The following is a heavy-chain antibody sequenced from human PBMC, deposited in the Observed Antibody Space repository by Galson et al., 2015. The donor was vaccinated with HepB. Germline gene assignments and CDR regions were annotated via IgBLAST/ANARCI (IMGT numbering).Heavy chain of an antibody. CDR1: GFTFSSYG. D-gene: IGHD6-13*01. CDR3: AGEEQQLDEPFDP. J-gene: IGHJ5*02. V-gene: IGHV3-30*03. CDR2: ISYDGSNK. Sequence: SLRLSCAASGFTFSSYGMHWVRQAPGKGLEWVAVISYDGSNKYYADSVKGRFTISRDNSKNTLYLQMNSLRAEDTAVYYCAGEEQQLDEPFDPWGQGTLVTVSS.